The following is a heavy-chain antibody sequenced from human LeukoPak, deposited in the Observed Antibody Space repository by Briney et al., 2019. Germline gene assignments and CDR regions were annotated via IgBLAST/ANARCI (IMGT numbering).Heavy chain of an antibody. J-gene: IGHJ4*02. CDR3: ASLYYYDSI. Sequence: NPSETLSLTCAVYGGSFSGYYWSWIRQPPGKGLEWIGEINHSGSTNYNPSLKSRVTISVDTSKNQFSLKLSSVTAADTAVYYCASLYYYDSIWGQGTLVTVSS. D-gene: IGHD3-22*01. CDR1: GGSFSGYY. V-gene: IGHV4-34*01. CDR2: INHSGST.